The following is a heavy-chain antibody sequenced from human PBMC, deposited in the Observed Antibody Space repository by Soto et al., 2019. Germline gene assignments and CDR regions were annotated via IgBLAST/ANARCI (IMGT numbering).Heavy chain of an antibody. CDR1: GFTFSSYE. Sequence: LRLSCAASGFTFSSYEMNWVRQAPGKGLEWVSYISSSGSTIYYADSVKGRFTISRDNAKNSLYLQMNSLRAEDTAVYYCAREISYVSGGHLYYGMDVLGQGTEDTVSS. V-gene: IGHV3-48*03. D-gene: IGHD3-16*01. CDR2: ISSSGSTI. J-gene: IGHJ6*02. CDR3: AREISYVSGGHLYYGMDV.